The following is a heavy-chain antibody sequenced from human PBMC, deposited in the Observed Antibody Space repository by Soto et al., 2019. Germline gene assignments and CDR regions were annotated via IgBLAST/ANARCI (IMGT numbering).Heavy chain of an antibody. CDR2: IYTSGST. J-gene: IGHJ4*02. Sequence: QVQLQESCPGLVKPSETLSLTCTVSGGSISGYYWSWNRQPAGKVLAWIGAIYTSGSTNYNPSLKSPITLALETSKTHFAMMLSSVTAADTAVYYCGSDPYCSGGSFTGEEDFDYLGQGTLVTVSS. CDR1: GGSISGYY. V-gene: IGHV4-4*07. D-gene: IGHD2-15*01. CDR3: GSDPYCSGGSFTGEEDFDY.